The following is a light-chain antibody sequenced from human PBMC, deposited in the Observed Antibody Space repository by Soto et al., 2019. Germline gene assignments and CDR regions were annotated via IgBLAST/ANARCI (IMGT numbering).Light chain of an antibody. V-gene: IGKV3-20*01. Sequence: EIVLTKSPGTMSLSPGARATLSGRASQSFNSIYLAWYQQKPGKAPRLLIYGASSRATGIPDRFSGSGSGTDFTLTISRLEPEDFSVYYCHQYDSWTFGQGTKVEIK. CDR3: HQYDSWT. J-gene: IGKJ1*01. CDR1: QSFNSIY. CDR2: GAS.